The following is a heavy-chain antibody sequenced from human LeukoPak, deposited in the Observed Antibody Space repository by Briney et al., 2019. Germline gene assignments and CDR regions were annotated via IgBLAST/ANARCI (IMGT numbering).Heavy chain of an antibody. CDR2: IKQDGSEK. D-gene: IGHD2-15*01. V-gene: IGHV3-7*01. J-gene: IGHJ4*02. CDR3: AMILSSNAFDY. Sequence: PGGSLRLSCAASEFTFSSYWMSWVRQAPGKGLEWVANIKQDGSEKYYVDSVKGRFTISRDNAKNSLYLQMNTLRAEDTAMYYCAMILSSNAFDYWGQGTLVTVSS. CDR1: EFTFSSYW.